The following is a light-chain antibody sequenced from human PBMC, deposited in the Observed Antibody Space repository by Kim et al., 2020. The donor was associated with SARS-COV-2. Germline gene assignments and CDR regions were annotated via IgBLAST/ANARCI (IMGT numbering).Light chain of an antibody. J-gene: IGKJ4*01. CDR3: QQLYSYPFT. CDR1: QGISSY. CDR2: GTS. Sequence: GDRVTVTCRASQGISSYLAWYQQKPGKAPNLLIYGTSTLQSGVPSRFIGTGSATEFTLTISSLQPEDFATYYCQQLYSYPFTFGGGTKVDIK. V-gene: IGKV1-9*01.